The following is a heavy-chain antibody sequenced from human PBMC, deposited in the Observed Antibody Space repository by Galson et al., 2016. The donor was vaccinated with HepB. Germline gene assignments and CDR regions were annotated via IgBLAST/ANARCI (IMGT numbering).Heavy chain of an antibody. CDR3: ARDGGGTGGYYYYAMDV. J-gene: IGHJ6*02. D-gene: IGHD1-14*01. CDR2: IGTAGDT. Sequence: SLRLSCAASGFTFSRYDMHWVRHVTGIGLEWVSAIGTAGDTYYPGSVKGRFTISRENAKNSLYLQMNSLRDEDTAMYYCARDGGGTGGYYYYAMDVWGQGTTVTVSS. V-gene: IGHV3-13*01. CDR1: GFTFSRYD.